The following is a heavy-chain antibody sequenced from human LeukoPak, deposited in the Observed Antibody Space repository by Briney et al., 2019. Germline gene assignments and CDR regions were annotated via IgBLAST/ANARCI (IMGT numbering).Heavy chain of an antibody. CDR2: IDYGGHT. CDR3: ARPLYNSWDRFDP. D-gene: IGHD3-16*01. Sequence: SETLSLTCTVSGASISSSSRADYFFWGWIRQAPGKGLEWIGSIDYGGHTYYNPSLKTRATISVDTPKHQFSLSLRSVTAADTAVYYCARPLYNSWDRFDPWGQGTLITVS. CDR1: GASISSSSRADYFF. V-gene: IGHV4-39*01. J-gene: IGHJ5*02.